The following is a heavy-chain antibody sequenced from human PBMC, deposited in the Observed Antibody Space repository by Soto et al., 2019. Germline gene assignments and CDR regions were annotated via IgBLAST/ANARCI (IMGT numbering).Heavy chain of an antibody. CDR2: IIPIFGTA. Sequence: QVQLVQSGAEVKKPGSSVKVSCKASGGTFSSYAISWVRLAPGQGLEWMGGIIPIFGTANYAQKFPGRVTITADESTSTAYMELSSLRSEDTAVYYCARDLPSERLGYCSGGSCYGAFDIWGQGTMVTVSS. CDR1: GGTFSSYA. J-gene: IGHJ3*02. D-gene: IGHD2-15*01. V-gene: IGHV1-69*01. CDR3: ARDLPSERLGYCSGGSCYGAFDI.